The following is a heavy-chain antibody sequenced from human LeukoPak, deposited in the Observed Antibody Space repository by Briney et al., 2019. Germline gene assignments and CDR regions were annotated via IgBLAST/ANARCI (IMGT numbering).Heavy chain of an antibody. J-gene: IGHJ4*02. CDR3: ARQGSIALAGDLDY. Sequence: SETLSLTCTVSGGSISSSSYYWGWIRQPPGKGLEWIGSIYYSGSTYYNPSLKSRVTISVDTSKNQFSLKLSSVTAADTAVYYCARQGSIALAGDLDYWGQGTLVTVSS. V-gene: IGHV4-39*01. D-gene: IGHD6-19*01. CDR1: GGSISSSSYY. CDR2: IYYSGST.